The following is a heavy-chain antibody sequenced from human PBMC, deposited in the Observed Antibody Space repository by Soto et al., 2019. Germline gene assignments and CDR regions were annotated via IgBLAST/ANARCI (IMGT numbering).Heavy chain of an antibody. Sequence: SETLSLTCAVYGGSFSGYYWSWIRQPPGKGLEWIGEINHSGSTNYNPSLKSRVTISVDTSKNQFSLKLGSVTAADTAVYYCARSPVLLYYDFWSGYPGIWGQGTMVTVSS. D-gene: IGHD3-3*01. V-gene: IGHV4-34*01. CDR1: GGSFSGYY. CDR3: ARSPVLLYYDFWSGYPGI. CDR2: INHSGST. J-gene: IGHJ3*02.